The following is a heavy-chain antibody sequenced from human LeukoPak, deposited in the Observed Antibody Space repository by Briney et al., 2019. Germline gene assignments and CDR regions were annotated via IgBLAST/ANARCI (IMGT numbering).Heavy chain of an antibody. Sequence: SETLSLTCTVSGGSISSYYWSWIRQPPGKGLEWIGYIYYSGSTNYNPSLKSRVTISVDTSKIQFSLELSSVTAADTAVYYCARDGRIRGYCSSSCHSVDAFDIWGQGTMATVSS. D-gene: IGHD2-2*01. V-gene: IGHV4-59*01. CDR2: IYYSGST. J-gene: IGHJ3*02. CDR1: GGSISSYY. CDR3: ARDGRIRGYCSSSCHSVDAFDI.